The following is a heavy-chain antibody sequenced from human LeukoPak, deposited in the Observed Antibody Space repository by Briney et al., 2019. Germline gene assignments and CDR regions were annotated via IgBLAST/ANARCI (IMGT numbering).Heavy chain of an antibody. CDR2: ISGSGGST. V-gene: IGHV3-23*01. CDR1: GFTFSSYA. D-gene: IGHD3-3*01. J-gene: IGHJ4*02. CDR3: ATRVGGPEGY. Sequence: PGGSLRLSCAASGFTFSSYAMSWVRQAPGKGLEWVSAISGSGGSTYYADSVKGRFTISRDNSKSTLYLQMNSLRPEDTAVYYCATRVGGPEGYWGQGTLVTVSS.